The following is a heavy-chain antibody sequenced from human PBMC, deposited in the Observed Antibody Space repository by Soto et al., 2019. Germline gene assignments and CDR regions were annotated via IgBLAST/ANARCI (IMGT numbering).Heavy chain of an antibody. V-gene: IGHV3-7*05. J-gene: IGHJ6*02. CDR2: IKQAGSEK. CDR1: GFTFSSYW. D-gene: IGHD3-10*02. Sequence: EVQLVESGGGLVQPGGSLRLSCAASGFTFSSYWMSWVRQALGKGLEWVANIKQAGSEKYYVDSVKCRFTISRDNAKNSLYLQMNPLRAEDTAVYYCERVARYVCSMDVWGQGTTLTVSS. CDR3: ERVARYVCSMDV.